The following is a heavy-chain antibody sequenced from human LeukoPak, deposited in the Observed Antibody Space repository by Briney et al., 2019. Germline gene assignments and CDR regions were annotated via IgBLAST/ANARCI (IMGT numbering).Heavy chain of an antibody. CDR1: GFTVSSNY. J-gene: IGHJ4*02. Sequence: PGGSLRLSCAASGFTVSSNYMSWVRQAPGKGLEWVSVIYSGGSTYYADSVKGRFTISRDNSKNTLYLQMNSLRADDTAVYYCARARVYGEYVDYWGQGTLVTVSS. V-gene: IGHV3-53*01. CDR2: IYSGGST. CDR3: ARARVYGEYVDY. D-gene: IGHD4-17*01.